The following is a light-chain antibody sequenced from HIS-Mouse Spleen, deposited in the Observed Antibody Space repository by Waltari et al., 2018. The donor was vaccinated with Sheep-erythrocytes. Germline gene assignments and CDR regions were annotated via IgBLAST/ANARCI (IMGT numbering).Light chain of an antibody. V-gene: IGLV2-14*01. J-gene: IGLJ3*02. CDR2: EVS. Sequence: QSALTQPASVSGSPGQSITISCPGTSSAVGGYNSVSWYQQHPGNAPKLMIYEVSNRPSGVSNRFSGSKSGNTASLTISGLQAEDEADYYCCSYAGSSTPWVFGGGTKLTVL. CDR3: CSYAGSSTPWV. CDR1: SSAVGGYNS.